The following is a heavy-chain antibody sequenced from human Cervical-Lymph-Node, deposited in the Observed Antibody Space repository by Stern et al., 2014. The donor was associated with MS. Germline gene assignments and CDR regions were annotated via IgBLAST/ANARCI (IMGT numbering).Heavy chain of an antibody. Sequence: MQLVESGGGLVKPGGSLRLSCAASGFSFRNYYMSWIRQAPGKGLEWVSYISSSGDHIDYADSVKGRFTISRDNAKISLYLQMNSLRADDTAIYYGVRADGSTDDYWGQGTLVTVSS. CDR1: GFSFRNYY. D-gene: IGHD3-10*01. J-gene: IGHJ4*02. CDR2: ISSSGDHI. CDR3: VRADGSTDDY. V-gene: IGHV3-11*01.